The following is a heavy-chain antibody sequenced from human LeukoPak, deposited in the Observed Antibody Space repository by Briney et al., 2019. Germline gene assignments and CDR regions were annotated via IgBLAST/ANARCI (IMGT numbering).Heavy chain of an antibody. V-gene: IGHV4-34*01. CDR3: ARRRVVVVAATVPSLKRYWYFDL. CDR1: GGSLSGYY. Sequence: SETLSLTCAVYGGSLSGYYWSWIRQPPGKGLEWIGEINLSGSTNYNPSLKSRVTISVDTSKNQFSLKLSSVTAADTAVYYCARRRVVVVAATVPSLKRYWYFDLWGRGTLVTVSS. CDR2: INLSGST. J-gene: IGHJ2*01. D-gene: IGHD2-15*01.